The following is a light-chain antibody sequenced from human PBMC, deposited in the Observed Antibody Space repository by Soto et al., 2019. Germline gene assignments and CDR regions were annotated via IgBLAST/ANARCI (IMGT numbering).Light chain of an antibody. CDR2: EVV. V-gene: IGLV2-18*01. Sequence: SVLPLPPSASGSPGQSVTISRTGTSTDFVGYNRVSWYQQPPGTAPKLMIYEVVKRPSGVPVRLSVSKSGKTAFLTISGLQAAGAADYYCRLYTSENAYVFGTGTRSPS. CDR3: RLYTSENAYV. CDR1: STDFVGYNR. J-gene: IGLJ1*01.